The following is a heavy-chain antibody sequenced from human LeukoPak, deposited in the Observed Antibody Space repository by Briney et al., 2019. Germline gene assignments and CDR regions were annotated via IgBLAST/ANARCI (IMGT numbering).Heavy chain of an antibody. D-gene: IGHD2-15*01. CDR3: TTGGGTMDF. J-gene: IGHJ4*02. V-gene: IGHV3-15*01. CDR2: FTSRSAGGPI. Sequence: PGGSLRLSCTASGVTVSNTWMSWVRQAPGKGLEWVGLFTSRSAGGPIHYAAPVQGRFTILAEDSKNTWYLQMNGLQIEDTGIYYCTTGGGTMDFWGQGTLVTVSS. CDR1: GVTVSNTW.